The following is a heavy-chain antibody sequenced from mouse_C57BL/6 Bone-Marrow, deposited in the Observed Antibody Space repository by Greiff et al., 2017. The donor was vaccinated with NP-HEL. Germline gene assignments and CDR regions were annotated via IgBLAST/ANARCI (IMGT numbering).Heavy chain of an antibody. D-gene: IGHD1-1*01. CDR3: ARDDGSSYGWYFYV. CDR1: GYTFTSYW. Sequence: QVQLQQPGAELVKPGASVKLSCKASGYTFTSYWMQWVKQRPGQGLEWIGEIDPSDSYTNYNQKFKGKATLTVDTSSSTAYMQLSSLTSEDSAVYYCARDDGSSYGWYFYVWGTGTTVTVSA. V-gene: IGHV1-50*01. J-gene: IGHJ1*03. CDR2: IDPSDSYT.